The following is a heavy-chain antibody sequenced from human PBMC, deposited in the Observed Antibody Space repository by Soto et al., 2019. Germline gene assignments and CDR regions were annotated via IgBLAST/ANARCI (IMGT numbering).Heavy chain of an antibody. CDR1: GFSLTTSGVG. CDR3: AHRGYMYGNWDHGYFDY. J-gene: IGHJ4*02. Sequence: QITLKESGPTRVKPTQTLALTCTFSGFSLTTSGVGVGWIRKTPGKALEWLAVIYWDDDKRYSPSLKSRLTITKDTSKNQVVHTMAYMDPVDTATYFCAHRGYMYGNWDHGYFDYWGQGSLVTVSS. CDR2: IYWDDDK. D-gene: IGHD7-27*01. V-gene: IGHV2-5*02.